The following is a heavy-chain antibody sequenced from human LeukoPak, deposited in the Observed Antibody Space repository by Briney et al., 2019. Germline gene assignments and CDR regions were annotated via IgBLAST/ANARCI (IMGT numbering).Heavy chain of an antibody. J-gene: IGHJ6*04. CDR2: ISYDGSNK. D-gene: IGHD6-19*01. CDR3: ARDKQWLVRPGYYYYGMDV. Sequence: GRSLRLSCAASGFTFSSYGMHWVRQAPGKGLEWVAVISYDGSNKYYADSVKGRFTISRDNSKNTLYLQMNSLRAEDTAVYYCARDKQWLVRPGYYYYGMDVWGKGTTVTVSS. V-gene: IGHV3-30*03. CDR1: GFTFSSYG.